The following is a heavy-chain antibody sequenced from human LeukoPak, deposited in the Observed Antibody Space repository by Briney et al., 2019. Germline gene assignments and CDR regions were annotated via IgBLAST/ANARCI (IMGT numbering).Heavy chain of an antibody. V-gene: IGHV1-8*03. Sequence: ASVKVSCKASGYTFTSYDINWVRQATGQGLEWMGWMNPNSGNTGYAQKFQGRVTITRNTSISTAYMELSSLRAEDTAVYYCARGFIPTTVTTGDYWGQGTLVTVSS. CDR3: ARGFIPTTVTTGDY. J-gene: IGHJ4*02. CDR1: GYTFTSYD. CDR2: MNPNSGNT. D-gene: IGHD4-17*01.